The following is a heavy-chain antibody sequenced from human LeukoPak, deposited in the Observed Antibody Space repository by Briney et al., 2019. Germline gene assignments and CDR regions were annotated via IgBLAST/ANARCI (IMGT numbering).Heavy chain of an antibody. V-gene: IGHV4-38-2*02. D-gene: IGHD3-9*01. CDR1: GYSISSGYY. CDR2: IYHSGST. Sequence: SETLSLTCTVSGYSISSGYYWGWIRQPPGKGLEWIGSIYHSGSTYHNPSLKSRVTISGDTSKYQFSLKMSSVPAAYTAVYYCARVSLTVGWLPYDFDYWGQGTLVTVSS. J-gene: IGHJ4*02. CDR3: ARVSLTVGWLPYDFDY.